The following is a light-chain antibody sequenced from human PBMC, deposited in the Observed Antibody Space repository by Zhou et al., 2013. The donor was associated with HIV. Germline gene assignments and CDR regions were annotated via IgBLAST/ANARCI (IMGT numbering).Light chain of an antibody. CDR2: GAS. Sequence: EIVLTQSPGTLSLSPGERATLSCRASQSVSSYLAWYQQKAGQAPRLLIYGASSRATGIPDRFSGSASGTDFTLTISRLEPEDFAVYYCQQYGRSLYTFGQGTKLEIK. CDR3: QQYGRSLYT. CDR1: QSVSSY. J-gene: IGKJ2*01. V-gene: IGKV3-20*01.